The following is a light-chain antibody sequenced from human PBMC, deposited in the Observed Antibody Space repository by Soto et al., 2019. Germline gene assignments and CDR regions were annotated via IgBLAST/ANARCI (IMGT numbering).Light chain of an antibody. J-gene: IGKJ1*01. CDR3: HQRQSWPRT. CDR1: QYIIPI. CDR2: QTS. Sequence: EIVLTQSPATLSSFPGDRVTLSCRASQYIIPILAWNHHRPGQAPRPIIYQTSIRAAGIPARFSASGSGTDFTLTISDVQPEDFALYYCHQRQSWPRTFGQGTKVDI. V-gene: IGKV3-11*01.